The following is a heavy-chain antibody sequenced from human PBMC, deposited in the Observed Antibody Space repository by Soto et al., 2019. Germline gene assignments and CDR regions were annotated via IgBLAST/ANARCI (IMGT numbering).Heavy chain of an antibody. CDR2: IYYCGST. V-gene: IGHV4-59*12. J-gene: IGHJ4*02. CDR3: ARGNSGYGPYLDY. D-gene: IGHD5-12*01. CDR1: GGASMSHFF. Sequence: SENLSLTCTVSGGASMSHFFLSWIRPPPGKGLEWIGYIYYCGSTHYNPSLKSRVTISVDTSKNQFSLKLSSVTAADTAVYYCARGNSGYGPYLDYWGQGTLVTVSS.